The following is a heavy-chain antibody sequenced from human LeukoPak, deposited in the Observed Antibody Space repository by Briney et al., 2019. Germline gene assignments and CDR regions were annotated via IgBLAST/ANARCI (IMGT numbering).Heavy chain of an antibody. CDR2: IYYSGST. CDR3: ARLEYSSSSYFDY. V-gene: IGHV4-59*08. J-gene: IGHJ4*02. Sequence: SETLSLTCTVSGGSISSYYWSWIRQPPGKGLEWIGYIYYSGSTNCNPSLKSRVTISVDTSKNQFSLKLSSVTAADTAVYYCARLEYSSSSYFDYWGQGTLVTVSS. D-gene: IGHD6-6*01. CDR1: GGSISSYY.